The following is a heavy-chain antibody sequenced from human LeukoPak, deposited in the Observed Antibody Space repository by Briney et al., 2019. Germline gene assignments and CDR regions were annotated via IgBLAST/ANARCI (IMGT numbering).Heavy chain of an antibody. CDR1: SGSISSGSYY. V-gene: IGHV4-61*02. J-gene: IGHJ4*02. D-gene: IGHD5-24*01. CDR3: ARRVERWLPFDY. CDR2: MYSSGST. Sequence: PSETLSLTCTVSSGSISSGSYYWSWIRQPAGKGLEWIGRMYSSGSTNYNPSLKSRVTISVDPSKNQFSLKLSSVTAADTAVYYCARRVERWLPFDYWGQGTLVTVSS.